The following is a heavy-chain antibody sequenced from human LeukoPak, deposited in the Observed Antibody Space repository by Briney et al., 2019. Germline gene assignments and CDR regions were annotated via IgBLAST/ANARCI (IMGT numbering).Heavy chain of an antibody. Sequence: GGSLRLSCAASGFTFDDYAMHWVRQAPGKGLEWVSGISWNSGSIGYADSVKGRFTISRDNAKNSLYLQMNSLRAEDTAVYYCATSQRGYIYGFMGYWGQGTLVTVSS. D-gene: IGHD5-18*01. CDR2: ISWNSGSI. CDR1: GFTFDDYA. CDR3: ATSQRGYIYGFMGY. V-gene: IGHV3-9*01. J-gene: IGHJ4*02.